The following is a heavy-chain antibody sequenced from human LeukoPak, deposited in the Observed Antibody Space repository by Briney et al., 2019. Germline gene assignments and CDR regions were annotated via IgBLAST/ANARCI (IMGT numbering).Heavy chain of an antibody. CDR3: AKDHDNGDYYYYFDS. CDR2: ISDTGRKR. CDR1: GFSFDTNA. J-gene: IGHJ4*02. V-gene: IGHV3-23*01. Sequence: PGGSLRLSCVASGFSFDTNAMSWVRQPPGKGLEWVSGISDTGRKRHYTDSVKGRFTISRDNSKNTLHLQMNSLRAEDTALYFCAKDHDNGDYYYYFDSWGQGTLVTVSS. D-gene: IGHD2-21*02.